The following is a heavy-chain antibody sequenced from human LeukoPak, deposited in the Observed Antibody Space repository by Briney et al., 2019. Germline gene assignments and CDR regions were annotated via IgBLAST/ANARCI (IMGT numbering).Heavy chain of an antibody. CDR1: GFTFSSFA. V-gene: IGHV3-23*01. CDR3: AKDFWYSNGWYFFDY. Sequence: GGSVRLSCAASGFTFSSFAMSWVRQAPGKGLEWVSGISSGGESTIYADSVKGRFTLSRDNSKSTLYLQMNSLRAEDTALYYCAKDFWYSNGWYFFDYWGQGTRDRVSS. J-gene: IGHJ4*02. CDR2: ISSGGEST. D-gene: IGHD6-19*01.